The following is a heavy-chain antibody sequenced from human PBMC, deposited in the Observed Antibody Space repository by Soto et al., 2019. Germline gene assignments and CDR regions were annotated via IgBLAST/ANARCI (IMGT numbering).Heavy chain of an antibody. Sequence: SETLSLTCTVSGGSISSGDYYWSWIRQPPGKGLEYIGYIYYSGSSHYNPSLKSRVTISLDTSRNQFSLKLSSVTAADTAVYYCARAIVATIGGMVFWGQGTTVTVSS. CDR3: ARAIVATIGGMVF. CDR1: GGSISSGDYY. V-gene: IGHV4-30-4*01. J-gene: IGHJ6*02. CDR2: IYYSGSS. D-gene: IGHD5-12*01.